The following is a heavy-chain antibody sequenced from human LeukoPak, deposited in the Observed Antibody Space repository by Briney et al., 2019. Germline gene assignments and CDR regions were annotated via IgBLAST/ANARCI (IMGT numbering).Heavy chain of an antibody. J-gene: IGHJ5*02. CDR1: GYRFTTYW. CDR2: IYPGDSDT. Sequence: GESLKISCKGSGYRFTTYWIGWVRQMPGKGLEWMGIIYPGDSDTRYSPSFRGQVTISADKSISTAYLQWSSLKASDTAMYYCARAYSSSWYGGRGGFDPWGQGTLVTVSS. D-gene: IGHD6-13*01. V-gene: IGHV5-51*01. CDR3: ARAYSSSWYGGRGGFDP.